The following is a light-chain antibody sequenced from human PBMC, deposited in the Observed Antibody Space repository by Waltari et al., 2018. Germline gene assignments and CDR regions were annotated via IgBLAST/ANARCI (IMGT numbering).Light chain of an antibody. CDR2: DVS. CDR1: SSDVGGYKY. J-gene: IGLJ3*02. CDR3: SSYTSSSTWV. V-gene: IGLV2-14*01. Sequence: QSALTQPASVSGSPGQSITISCTGTSSDVGGYKYVSWYQQHPGKAPKLMIYDVSKRPSGVSNRFSGPRSGNTASLTISGLQAEDEADYYCSSYTSSSTWVFGGGTKLTVL.